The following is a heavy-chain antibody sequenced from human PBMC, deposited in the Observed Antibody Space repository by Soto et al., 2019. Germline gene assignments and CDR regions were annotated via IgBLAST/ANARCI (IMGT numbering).Heavy chain of an antibody. V-gene: IGHV4-30-2*06. CDR3: VRGGGYDCFGF. J-gene: IGHJ4*02. D-gene: IGHD2-15*01. CDR1: GGTLSYCAYS. Sequence: PSETLSRTCSVAGGTLSYCAYSCNWIRQSPGKGLESLGYISHLETTYYNPCFRSRLSLSIDRTRNHFFLSLSSMTAADKAVYYCVRGGGYDCFGFCGQVIKVIVSS. CDR2: ISHLETT.